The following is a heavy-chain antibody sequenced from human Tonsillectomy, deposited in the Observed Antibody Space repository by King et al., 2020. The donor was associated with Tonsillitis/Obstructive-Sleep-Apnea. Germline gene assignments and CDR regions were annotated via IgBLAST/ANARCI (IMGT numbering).Heavy chain of an antibody. CDR2: ISWNSGNI. CDR3: AKDFRYCGGGSCYSAHYYYMDV. D-gene: IGHD2-15*01. CDR1: GFTFDDFA. J-gene: IGHJ6*03. Sequence: VQLVESGGGLVQPGRSLRLSCAASGFTFDDFAMHWVRQAPGKGLEWVSSISWNSGNIGYADSVKGRFTISRDNAKNSLYLQMNSLRAEDTALYYCAKDFRYCGGGSCYSAHYYYMDVWGKGTTVTVS. V-gene: IGHV3-9*01.